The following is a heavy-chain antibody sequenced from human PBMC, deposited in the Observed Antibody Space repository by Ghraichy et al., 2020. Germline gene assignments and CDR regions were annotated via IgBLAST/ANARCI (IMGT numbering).Heavy chain of an antibody. Sequence: ASVKVSCKASGYTFTSYDINWVRQATGQGLEWMGWMNPNSGNTGYAQKFQGRVTMTRNTSISTAYMELSSLRSEDTAVYYCARVLRELSGDYGMDVWGQGTTVTVSS. D-gene: IGHD1-26*01. CDR3: ARVLRELSGDYGMDV. V-gene: IGHV1-8*01. J-gene: IGHJ6*02. CDR2: MNPNSGNT. CDR1: GYTFTSYD.